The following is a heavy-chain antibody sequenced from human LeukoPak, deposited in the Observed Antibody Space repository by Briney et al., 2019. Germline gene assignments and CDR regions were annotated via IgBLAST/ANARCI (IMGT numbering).Heavy chain of an antibody. CDR3: AIALRDGYTTRDY. Sequence: SVTVSCTASGGTFTSYAISWVRQAPGPGIEWVGRIIPILGIANYAQKFLGRVTSTPDKYTSTASMELRSIRAQDTAVYYCAIALRDGYTTRDYWGQGNLATVSS. CDR1: GGTFTSYA. J-gene: IGHJ4*02. V-gene: IGHV1-69*04. D-gene: IGHD5-24*01. CDR2: IIPILGIA.